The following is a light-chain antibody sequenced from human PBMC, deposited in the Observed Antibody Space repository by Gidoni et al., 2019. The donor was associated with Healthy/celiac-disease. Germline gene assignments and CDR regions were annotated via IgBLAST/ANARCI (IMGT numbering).Light chain of an antibody. Sequence: IQMTQSPSSLSASVGDRVTITCRASQSISSYLNWYQQKPGKAPKLLIYAASSLQSGVPSRFSGSGSGTDFTLTISSLQPEDFATYYCQQSYSTPPYTFGQGTKVEIK. V-gene: IGKV1-39*01. CDR1: QSISSY. CDR3: QQSYSTPPYT. J-gene: IGKJ1*01. CDR2: AAS.